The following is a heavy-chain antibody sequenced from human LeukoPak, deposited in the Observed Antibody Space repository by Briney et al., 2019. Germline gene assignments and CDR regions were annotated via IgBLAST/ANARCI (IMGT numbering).Heavy chain of an antibody. CDR3: ALVDSDAFDI. Sequence: GGSLRLSCAASGFTFSSYAMSWVRQAPGKGLEWVSAISGSGGSAYYADSVKGRFTVSRDNSKNTLYLQMNSLRAEDTAVYYCALVDSDAFDIWGQGTMVTVSS. J-gene: IGHJ3*02. D-gene: IGHD2-21*01. CDR1: GFTFSSYA. CDR2: ISGSGGSA. V-gene: IGHV3-23*01.